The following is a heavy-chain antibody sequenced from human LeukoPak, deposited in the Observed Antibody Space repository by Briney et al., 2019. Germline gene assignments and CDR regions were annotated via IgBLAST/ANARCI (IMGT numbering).Heavy chain of an antibody. V-gene: IGHV4-34*01. CDR1: GGSFSGYY. D-gene: IGHD5-24*01. CDR2: INHSGST. J-gene: IGHJ3*02. CDR3: ARQRAFDI. Sequence: SEALSLTCAVYGGSFSGYYWSWIRQPPGKGLEWIGEINHSGSTNYNPSLKSRVTISVDTSKNQFSLKLSSVTAADTAVYYCARQRAFDIWGQGTMVTVSS.